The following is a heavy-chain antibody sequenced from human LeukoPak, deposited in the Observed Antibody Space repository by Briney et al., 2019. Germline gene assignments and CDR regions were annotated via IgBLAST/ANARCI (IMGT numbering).Heavy chain of an antibody. J-gene: IGHJ4*02. V-gene: IGHV3-74*01. Sequence: PGGSLRLSCAASGVTFSGYWVYWLRQAPGKGLVWVSRINSDGSSTKYADSVKGRFTISRDNAANTLYLQMNSLRVEDTAFYYCARILSKDYFDSWGQGALVTVSS. CDR1: GVTFSGYW. D-gene: IGHD2-15*01. CDR3: ARILSKDYFDS. CDR2: INSDGSST.